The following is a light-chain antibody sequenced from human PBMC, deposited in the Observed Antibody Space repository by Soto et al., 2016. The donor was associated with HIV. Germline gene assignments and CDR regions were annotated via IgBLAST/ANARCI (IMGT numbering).Light chain of an antibody. J-gene: IGLJ3*02. CDR3: QVWDSGSDHVV. V-gene: IGLV3-21*03. Sequence: SYVLTQPPSVSVAPGKTASLSCGGDNFGGKSLQWYQQKPGQAPVLVVYDDTVRPSGIPERFSGSKSGNTATPIINWVEAGDEADYFCQVWDSGSDHVVLGGGTKLTVL. CDR2: DDT. CDR1: NFGGKS.